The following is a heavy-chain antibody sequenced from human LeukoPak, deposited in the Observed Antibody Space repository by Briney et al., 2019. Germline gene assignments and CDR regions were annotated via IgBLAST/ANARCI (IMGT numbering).Heavy chain of an antibody. CDR3: ARDRGIFGVVITPMDV. CDR2: ISSSSNYI. J-gene: IGHJ6*03. CDR1: GFTFSTYN. Sequence: GGSLRLSCAASGFTFSTYNMNLVRQAPGKGLEWVSSISSSSNYIYYADSVKGRFTISRDNAKNSLYLQMNSLRAEDTAVYYCARDRGIFGVVITPMDVWGKGTTVTVSS. V-gene: IGHV3-21*01. D-gene: IGHD3-3*01.